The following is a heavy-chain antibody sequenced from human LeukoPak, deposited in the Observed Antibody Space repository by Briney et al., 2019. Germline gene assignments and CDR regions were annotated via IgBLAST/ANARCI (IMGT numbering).Heavy chain of an antibody. J-gene: IGHJ4*02. V-gene: IGHV3-30-3*01. CDR1: GFTFSSYA. D-gene: IGHD1-26*01. Sequence: SGGSLRLSCAASGFTFSSYAMPWVRQAPGKGLEWVAVISYDGSNKYYADSVKGRFTISRDNSKNTLYLQMNSLRAEDTAVYYCARDGFSGSYGYWGQGTLVTVSS. CDR2: ISYDGSNK. CDR3: ARDGFSGSYGY.